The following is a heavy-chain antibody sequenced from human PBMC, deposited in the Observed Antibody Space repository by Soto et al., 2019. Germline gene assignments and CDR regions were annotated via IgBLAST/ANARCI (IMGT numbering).Heavy chain of an antibody. CDR3: AKDRRSRPAYNWFDP. V-gene: IGHV3-23*01. D-gene: IGHD4-17*01. CDR2: ISGSGGST. Sequence: GGSLRLSCVASGFTFSDHYMDWVRQAPGKGLEWVSAISGSGGSTYYADSVKGRFTISRDNSKNTLYLQMNSLRAEDTAVYYCAKDRRSRPAYNWFDPWGQGTLVTVSS. J-gene: IGHJ5*02. CDR1: GFTFSDHY.